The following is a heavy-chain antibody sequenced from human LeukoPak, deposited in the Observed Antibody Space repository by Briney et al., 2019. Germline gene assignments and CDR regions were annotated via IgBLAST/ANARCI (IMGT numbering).Heavy chain of an antibody. CDR1: GGSFSGYY. J-gene: IGHJ5*02. Sequence: SETLSLTCAVYGGSFSGYYWSWIRQPPGKGLEWIGEINRSGSTNYNPSLKSRVTISVDTSKNQFSLKLSSVTAADTAVYYCARGGITIFGVVTGTNWFDPWGQGTLVTVSS. D-gene: IGHD3-3*01. CDR2: INRSGST. CDR3: ARGGITIFGVVTGTNWFDP. V-gene: IGHV4-34*01.